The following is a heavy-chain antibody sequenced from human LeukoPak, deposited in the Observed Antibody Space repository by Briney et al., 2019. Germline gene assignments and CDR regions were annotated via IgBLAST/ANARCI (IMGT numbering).Heavy chain of an antibody. J-gene: IGHJ5*02. D-gene: IGHD5-12*01. Sequence: GASVKVSCKASGYTFTSYGISWVRQAPGQGLEWMGWISAYNGNTNYAQKLQGRVTMTTDTSTSTAYMELRSLRSDDTAVYYCARIGDGYDPLGWNWFDPWGQGTLVTVSS. V-gene: IGHV1-18*01. CDR3: ARIGDGYDPLGWNWFDP. CDR2: ISAYNGNT. CDR1: GYTFTSYG.